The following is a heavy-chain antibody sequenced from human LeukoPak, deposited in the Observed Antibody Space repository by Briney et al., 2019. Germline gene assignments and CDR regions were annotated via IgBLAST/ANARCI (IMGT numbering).Heavy chain of an antibody. CDR2: IYYTGST. J-gene: IGHJ4*02. CDR3: ARDGVWGSYRYPDY. V-gene: IGHV4-39*07. D-gene: IGHD3-16*02. CDR1: GGSISSSSYY. Sequence: SETLSLTCTVSGGSISSSSYYWGWIRQPPGKGLEWIGNIYYTGSTYYNASLQSRVTISIDTPKNQFSLKLSSVTAADTAVYYCARDGVWGSYRYPDYWGQGTLVTVSS.